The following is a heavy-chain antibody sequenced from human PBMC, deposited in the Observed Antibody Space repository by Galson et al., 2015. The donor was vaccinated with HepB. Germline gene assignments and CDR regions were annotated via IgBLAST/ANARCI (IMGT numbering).Heavy chain of an antibody. CDR1: GYTFTSYG. J-gene: IGHJ4*02. V-gene: IGHV1-18*01. CDR2: ISAYNGNT. D-gene: IGHD6-13*01. CDR3: ARVTRTPAGTNYFDY. Sequence: SVKVSCKASGYTFTSYGISWVRQAPGQGLEWMGWISAYNGNTNYAQKLQGRVTMTTDTSTSTAYMELRSLRSDDTAVYYCARVTRTPAGTNYFDYWGQGTLVTVSS.